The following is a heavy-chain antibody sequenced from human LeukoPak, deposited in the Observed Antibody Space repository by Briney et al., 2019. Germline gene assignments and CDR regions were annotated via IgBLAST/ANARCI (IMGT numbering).Heavy chain of an antibody. V-gene: IGHV7-4-1*02. D-gene: IGHD3-10*01. Sequence: ASVKVSCKASGYTFTSYTMNWVRQAPGQGLEWMGWINANTGNPTYAQGFTGRFVFSLDTSVSTAYLQISSLKAEDTAVYYCARGSGETEVRYYFDYWGQGALVTVSS. J-gene: IGHJ4*02. CDR2: INANTGNP. CDR1: GYTFTSYT. CDR3: ARGSGETEVRYYFDY.